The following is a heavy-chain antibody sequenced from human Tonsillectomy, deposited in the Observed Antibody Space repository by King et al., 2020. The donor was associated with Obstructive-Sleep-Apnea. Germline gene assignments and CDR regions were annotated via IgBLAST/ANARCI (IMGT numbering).Heavy chain of an antibody. CDR3: ARARGGSGWRGPYYYYGMDV. Sequence: VQLQESGPGLVKPSGTLSLTCAVSGGSISSSNWWSWVRQPPGKGLEWIGEIYHSGSTNYNPSLKSRVTISVDKSKNQFSLKLCSVTAADTAVYYCARARGGSGWRGPYYYYGMDVWGQGTTVTVSS. CDR1: GGSISSSNW. J-gene: IGHJ6*02. D-gene: IGHD6-19*01. CDR2: IYHSGST. V-gene: IGHV4-4*02.